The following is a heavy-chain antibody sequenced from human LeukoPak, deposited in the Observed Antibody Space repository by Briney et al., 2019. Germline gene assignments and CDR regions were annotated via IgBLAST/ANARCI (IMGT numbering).Heavy chain of an antibody. J-gene: IGHJ4*02. CDR3: ARDASGGWKTGTIDY. V-gene: IGHV4-39*07. CDR2: IYYSGTT. CDR1: GGSIGKTSYY. D-gene: IGHD4-17*01. Sequence: SETLSLTCTVSGGSIGKTSYYWGWIRQPPGKGLEWIGNIYYSGTTYYNPSLKSRLTISVDTSKNQFSLKLSSVTAADTAVYYCARDASGGWKTGTIDYWGQGTLVTVSS.